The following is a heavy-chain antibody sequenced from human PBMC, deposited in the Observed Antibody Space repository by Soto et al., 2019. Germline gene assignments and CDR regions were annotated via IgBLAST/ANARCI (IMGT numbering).Heavy chain of an antibody. CDR2: IYYSGST. D-gene: IGHD5-18*01. CDR1: CGSISSYY. V-gene: IGHV4-59*01. J-gene: IGHJ4*02. Sequence: SETLSLTCTVSCGSISSYYWSWIRQPPGKGLEWVGYIYYSGSTNYNPSLKSRVTISVDTTKNQFSLKLSSVTAADTAVYYCGRVKGYSYGYGSDAYIDYWGQGTLVTVSS. CDR3: GRVKGYSYGYGSDAYIDY.